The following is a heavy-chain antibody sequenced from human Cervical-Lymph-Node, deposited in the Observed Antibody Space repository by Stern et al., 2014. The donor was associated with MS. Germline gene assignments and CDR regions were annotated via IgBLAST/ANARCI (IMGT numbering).Heavy chain of an antibody. CDR2: IYSDGST. J-gene: IGHJ5*01. Sequence: VQLVESGPGLVKPSETVSLTCAVSGGSVSSKYWNWIRQPPGKGLEWIGYIYSDGSTNYNPSLKSRVVISLDTTTKHFSLGLTSVTAADTAVYYCARVTGRGTRENWFDSWGQGTLVTVSS. V-gene: IGHV4-59*02. CDR3: ARVTGRGTRENWFDS. D-gene: IGHD1-26*01. CDR1: GGSVSSKY.